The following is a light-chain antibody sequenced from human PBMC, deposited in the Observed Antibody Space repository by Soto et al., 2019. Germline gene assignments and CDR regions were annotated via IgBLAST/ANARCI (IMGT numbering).Light chain of an antibody. J-gene: IGLJ2*01. V-gene: IGLV1-47*01. CDR2: RND. CDR1: SSNIGSNY. Sequence: QPVLTQPPSVSATPGQRVTISCSGSSSNIGSNYVYWYQQLPGTAPKLLIYRNDQRPSGVPERFTGSKSGTSASLAISGLRPEDEADYFCASWDDSLSGSDFGGGTKLTVL. CDR3: ASWDDSLSGSD.